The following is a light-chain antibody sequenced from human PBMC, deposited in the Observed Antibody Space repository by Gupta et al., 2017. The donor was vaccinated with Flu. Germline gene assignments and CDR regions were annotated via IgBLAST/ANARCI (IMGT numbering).Light chain of an antibody. CDR2: LNSDGSH. J-gene: IGLJ3*02. Sequence: LTCTLSSVHRTYAIAWHQQQPEKGPRYLMKLNSDGSHTKGDGIPDRFSGSSSGAERYLTISSLQSEDEADYYCQTWGTGIWVFGGGTKLTV. V-gene: IGLV4-69*01. CDR1: SVHRTYA. CDR3: QTWGTGIWV.